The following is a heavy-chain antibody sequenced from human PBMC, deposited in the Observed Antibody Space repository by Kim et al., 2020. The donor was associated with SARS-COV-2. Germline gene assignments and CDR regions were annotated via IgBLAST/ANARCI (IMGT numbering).Heavy chain of an antibody. D-gene: IGHD3-10*01. V-gene: IGHV3-9*01. Sequence: RAYADSVKGRFTISRDNAKNSLYLQMNSLRDEDTAFYYCAKEGSLAGDYWGQGTLVTVSS. CDR3: AKEGSLAGDY. CDR2: R. J-gene: IGHJ4*02.